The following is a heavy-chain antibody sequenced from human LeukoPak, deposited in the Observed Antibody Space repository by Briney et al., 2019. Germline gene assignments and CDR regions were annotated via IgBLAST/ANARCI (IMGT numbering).Heavy chain of an antibody. CDR1: GGSISSGGYY. V-gene: IGHV4-31*03. D-gene: IGHD5-18*01. J-gene: IGHJ4*02. CDR3: ARADTAMVFFDY. CDR2: IYYSGST. Sequence: NPSQTLSLTCTVSGGSISSGGYYWSWIRQHPGKSLEWIGYIYYSGSTYYNPSLKSRVTISVGTSKNQFSLKLSSVTAADTAVYYCARADTAMVFFDYWGQGTLVTVSS.